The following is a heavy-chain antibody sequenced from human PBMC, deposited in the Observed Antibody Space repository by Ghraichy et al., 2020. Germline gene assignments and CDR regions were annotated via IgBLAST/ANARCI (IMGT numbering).Heavy chain of an antibody. Sequence: GESLRLSCAASGFTFSNYAMTWVRQAPGKGLEWVASIRNNGGTHYADSVKGRFTISRDNSKNTVHLQMSSLRAEDTAVYYCARPDPRLGTTGWAYYMDVWGQGTTVTVFS. D-gene: IGHD3-9*01. J-gene: IGHJ6*02. CDR3: ARPDPRLGTTGWAYYMDV. CDR1: GFTFSNYA. V-gene: IGHV3-23*01. CDR2: IRNNGGT.